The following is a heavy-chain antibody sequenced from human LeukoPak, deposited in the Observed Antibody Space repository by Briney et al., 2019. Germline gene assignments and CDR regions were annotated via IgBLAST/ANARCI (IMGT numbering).Heavy chain of an antibody. J-gene: IGHJ4*02. V-gene: IGHV4-34*01. D-gene: IGHD6-6*01. CDR3: ARGEYSSSSSDY. Sequence: SETLSLTCAVYGGSFSGYYWSWIRQPPGKGLEWIGEINHSGCTNYNPSLKSRVTISVDTPKNQFSLKLSSVTAADTAVYYCARGEYSSSSSDYWGQGTLVTVSS. CDR1: GGSFSGYY. CDR2: INHSGCT.